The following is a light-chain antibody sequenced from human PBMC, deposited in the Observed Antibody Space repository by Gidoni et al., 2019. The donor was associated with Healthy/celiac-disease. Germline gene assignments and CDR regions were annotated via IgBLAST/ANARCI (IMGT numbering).Light chain of an antibody. J-gene: IGKJ1*01. V-gene: IGKV3-15*01. CDR1: QSVSSN. CDR2: GAS. CDR3: QFGLT. Sequence: EIVMTQSPATLSVSPGERATLSCRASQSVSSNLAWYQQKPGQAPRLLIYGASTRATGIPARFSGSGSGTEFTLTISSLQSEDFAVYYCQFGLTFGQXTKVEIK.